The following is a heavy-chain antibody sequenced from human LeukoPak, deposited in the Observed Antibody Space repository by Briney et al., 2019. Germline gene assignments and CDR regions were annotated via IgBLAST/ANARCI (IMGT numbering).Heavy chain of an antibody. V-gene: IGHV4-61*02. D-gene: IGHD6-13*01. CDR1: GGSISSGSYY. J-gene: IGHJ6*03. Sequence: TSETLSLTCTVSGGSISSGSYYWSWIRQPAGKGLEWIGRIYISGSTNYNPSLRSRVTISVDTSKNQFSLKPSSVTAADTAVYYCARDAQTQSRRNYYYMDVWGKGTTVTVSS. CDR3: ARDAQTQSRRNYYYMDV. CDR2: IYISGST.